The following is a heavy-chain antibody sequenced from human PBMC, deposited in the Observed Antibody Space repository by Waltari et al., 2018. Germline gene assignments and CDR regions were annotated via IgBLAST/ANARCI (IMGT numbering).Heavy chain of an antibody. D-gene: IGHD3-10*01. CDR1: GYTFTGYY. J-gene: IGHJ4*02. CDR2: INPNNGGT. Sequence: QVQLVQSGAEVKKPGASVKVSCKASGYTFTGYYMHWVRQAPGQGLEWMGRINPNNGGTNYAEKFQGRVTMTRDTSISTAYMELSSLGSDDTAVYYCARGPITMVQGYWGQGTLVTVSS. CDR3: ARGPITMVQGY. V-gene: IGHV1-2*06.